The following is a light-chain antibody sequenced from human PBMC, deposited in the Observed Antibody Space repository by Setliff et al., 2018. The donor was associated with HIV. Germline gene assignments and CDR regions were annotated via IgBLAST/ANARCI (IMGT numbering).Light chain of an antibody. J-gene: IGLJ2*01. CDR2: YDD. Sequence: SVLTQPPSVSEAPRQRVTISCSGSSSNIGNNGVNWYQQLPGKAPKLLIYYDDLLPSGVSDRFSGFKSGTSASLAISGLQSEDEADYYCATWDDRLNGVVFGGGTKATVL. CDR3: ATWDDRLNGVV. CDR1: SSNIGNNG. V-gene: IGLV1-36*01.